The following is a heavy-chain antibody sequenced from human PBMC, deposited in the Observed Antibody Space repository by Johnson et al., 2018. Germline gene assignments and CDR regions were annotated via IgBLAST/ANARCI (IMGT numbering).Heavy chain of an antibody. D-gene: IGHD2-2*02. CDR3: AKGPSYQLLYAEYFQH. J-gene: IGHJ1*01. CDR2: ISYDGSNK. V-gene: IGHV3-30*18. CDR1: GFTFSSYG. Sequence: QVQLVEAGGGVVQPGRSLRLSCAASGFTFSSYGMHWVRQAPGKGLEWVAVISYDGSNKYYADSVKGRFTISRDHSKNTLSLQMNSLRAEDTAVYYCAKGPSYQLLYAEYFQHWGQGTLVTVSS.